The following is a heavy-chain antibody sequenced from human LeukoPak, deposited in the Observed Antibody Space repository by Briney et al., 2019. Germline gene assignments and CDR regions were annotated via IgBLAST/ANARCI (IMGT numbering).Heavy chain of an antibody. CDR2: INPNSGGT. V-gene: IGHV1-2*02. CDR1: GYTFTGYY. J-gene: IGHJ4*02. D-gene: IGHD6-6*01. CDR3: ARGRIAARVVDFDY. Sequence: ASVKVSCKASGYTFTGYYMHWVRQAPGQGLEWMGWINPNSGGTNYAQKFQGRVTMTRDTSISTAYMELSRLRSDDTAVHYCARGRIAARVVDFDYWGQGTLATVSS.